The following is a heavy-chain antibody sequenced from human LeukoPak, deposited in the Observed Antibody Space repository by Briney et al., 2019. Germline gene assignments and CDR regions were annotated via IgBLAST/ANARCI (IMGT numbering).Heavy chain of an antibody. V-gene: IGHV1-69*02. CDR2: IIPILVIA. J-gene: IGHJ6*02. D-gene: IGHD4-11*01. CDR3: ASPDLGDYSNSPQGYGMDV. Sequence: SVKVSCKASGGTFISYTISCGRQAPGQRREWRGRIIPILVIANYAQKFQGRVTITADKSTSTAYMELSSLRSEDTAVYYCASPDLGDYSNSPQGYGMDVWGQGTTVTVSS. CDR1: GGTFISYT.